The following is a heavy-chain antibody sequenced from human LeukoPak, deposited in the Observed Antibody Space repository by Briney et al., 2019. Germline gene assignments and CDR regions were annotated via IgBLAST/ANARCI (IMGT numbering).Heavy chain of an antibody. CDR1: GDTFTSYA. CDR2: IKSGSGST. D-gene: IGHD1-26*01. V-gene: IGHV1-46*03. J-gene: IGHJ6*02. CDR3: SSQLRGGPTGGGMDV. Sequence: ASVKVSSKASGDTFTSYAMHWTRQAPGQGLEWRGIIKSGSGSTSYAQKFQGRVTMITDTSTRTVYMELSSLRSEDTAVYYCSSQLRGGPTGGGMDVWGRGTTVTVSS.